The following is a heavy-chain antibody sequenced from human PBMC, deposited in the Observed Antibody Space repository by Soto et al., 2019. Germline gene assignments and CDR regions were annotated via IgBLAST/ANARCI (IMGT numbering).Heavy chain of an antibody. Sequence: QVQLMQSGAEVKKPGSSVKVSCKASGGTFSTSAISWVRQAPGEGLEWVGGIMPVFATPDYAQTFQGRVTISADESTTTANLELTSLTTDDTAVYYCARDKARQQLGGNYYYILDVWGQGTAITVSS. V-gene: IGHV1-69*12. CDR3: ARDKARQQLGGNYYYILDV. D-gene: IGHD3-3*02. J-gene: IGHJ6*02. CDR2: IMPVFATP. CDR1: GGTFSTSA.